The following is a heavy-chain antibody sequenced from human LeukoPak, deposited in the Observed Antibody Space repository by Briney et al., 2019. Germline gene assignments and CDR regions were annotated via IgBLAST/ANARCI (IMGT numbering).Heavy chain of an antibody. CDR2: INPNSGGT. V-gene: IGHV1-2*02. CDR1: GYTFPGYY. Sequence: ASAKVSCKASGYTFPGYYMHWVRQAPGQGLEWMGWINPNSGGTNYAQKFQGRVTMTRDTSISTAYMELSRLRSDDTAVYYCARERTLTSCYDYWGQGTLVTVSS. J-gene: IGHJ4*02. D-gene: IGHD2-15*01. CDR3: ARERTLTSCYDY.